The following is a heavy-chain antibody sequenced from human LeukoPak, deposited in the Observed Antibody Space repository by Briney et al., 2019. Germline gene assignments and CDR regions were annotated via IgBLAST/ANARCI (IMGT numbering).Heavy chain of an antibody. Sequence: SETLSLTCAVYGGSFSGYYWSWIRQPPGKGLEWIGEINHSGSTNYNPSLKSRVTISVDTSKNQFSLKLSSVTAADTAVYYCARSLSKSVVLLWFGDSPPSSWFDPWGQGTLVTVSS. CDR3: ARSLSKSVVLLWFGDSPPSSWFDP. CDR2: INHSGST. CDR1: GGSFSGYY. V-gene: IGHV4-34*01. D-gene: IGHD3-10*01. J-gene: IGHJ5*02.